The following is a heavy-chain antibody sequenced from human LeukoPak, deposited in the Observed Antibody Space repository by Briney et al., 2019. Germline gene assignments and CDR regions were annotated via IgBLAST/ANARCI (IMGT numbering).Heavy chain of an antibody. CDR2: IWHDGSNK. J-gene: IGHJ5*02. V-gene: IGHV3-33*06. Sequence: GGSLRLSCAASGFTFSTYGMQWVRQAPGKGLEWVAVIWHDGSNKYYADSVKGRFTISRDNSKNTLYLQMNSLRVEDTAVYYCAKDRSTIHDHSHYALTPWGQGIQVTVSS. CDR3: AKDRSTIHDHSHYALTP. CDR1: GFTFSTYG. D-gene: IGHD4-11*01.